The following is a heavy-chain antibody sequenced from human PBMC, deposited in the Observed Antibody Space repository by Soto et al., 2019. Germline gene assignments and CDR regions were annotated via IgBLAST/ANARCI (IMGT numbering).Heavy chain of an antibody. CDR3: AKGSVLGVVITFFDH. CDR2: ISYDGSNK. Sequence: GGSLRLSCAASRFSFSSYAMHWVRQAPGKGLEWVAIISYDGSNKYYADSVKGRFTVSRDNSKNTLYLQMSSLSGEDTAVYYCAKGSVLGVVITFFDHWGQGTLVTVAS. J-gene: IGHJ4*02. V-gene: IGHV3-30-3*01. D-gene: IGHD3-3*01. CDR1: RFSFSSYA.